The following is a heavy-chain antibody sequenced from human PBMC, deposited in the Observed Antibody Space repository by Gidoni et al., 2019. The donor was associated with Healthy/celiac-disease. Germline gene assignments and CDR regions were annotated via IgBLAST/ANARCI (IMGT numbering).Heavy chain of an antibody. J-gene: IGHJ6*02. CDR1: GFTFRSYS. Sequence: EVQLVESGGGLVKPGGSLRLSCAASGFTFRSYSMNWVRQAPGTGLEWVSSISSSSSYIYYADSVKGRFTISRDNAKNSLYLQMNSLRAEDTAVYYCARYPEDTAMAYGMDVWGQGTTVTVSS. CDR2: ISSSSSYI. D-gene: IGHD5-18*01. V-gene: IGHV3-21*01. CDR3: ARYPEDTAMAYGMDV.